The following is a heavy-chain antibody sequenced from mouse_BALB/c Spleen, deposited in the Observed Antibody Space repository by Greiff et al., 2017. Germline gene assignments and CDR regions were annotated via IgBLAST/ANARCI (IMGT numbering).Heavy chain of an antibody. Sequence: DVKLVESGGGLVKPGGSLKLSCAASGFTFSSYAMSWVRQTPEKRLEWVATISSGGSYTYYPDSVKGRFTISRDNAKNTLYLQMSSLRSEDTAMYYCASLRGHAMDYWGQGTSVTVSS. CDR1: GFTFSSYA. J-gene: IGHJ4*01. CDR3: ASLRGHAMDY. V-gene: IGHV5-9-3*01. CDR2: ISSGGSYT. D-gene: IGHD1-1*01.